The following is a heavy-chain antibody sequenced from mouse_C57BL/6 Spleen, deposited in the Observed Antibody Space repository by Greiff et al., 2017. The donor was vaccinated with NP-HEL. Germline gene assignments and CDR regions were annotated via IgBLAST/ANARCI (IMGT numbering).Heavy chain of an antibody. J-gene: IGHJ4*01. CDR1: GYSFTDYN. Sequence: VQLQQSGPELVKPGASVKISCKASGYSFTDYNMNWVKQSNGKSLEWIGVINPNYGTTSYNQKFKGKATLTVDQSSSTAYMQLNSLTSEDSAVYYCARERDYGSSYGDYAMDYWGQGTSVTVSS. V-gene: IGHV1-39*01. CDR2: INPNYGTT. CDR3: ARERDYGSSYGDYAMDY. D-gene: IGHD1-1*01.